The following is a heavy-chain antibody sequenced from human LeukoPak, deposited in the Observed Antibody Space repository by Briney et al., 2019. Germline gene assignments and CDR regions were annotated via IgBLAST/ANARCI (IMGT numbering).Heavy chain of an antibody. Sequence: SETLSLTCTVSGGSISSYYWSWIRQPPGKGLEWTGYIYYSGSTNYNPSLKSRVTISVDTSKNQFSLKLSSVTAADTAVYYCARYSSSSSYYYYYMDVWGKGTTVTVSS. V-gene: IGHV4-59*01. J-gene: IGHJ6*03. CDR3: ARYSSSSSYYYYYMDV. D-gene: IGHD6-6*01. CDR2: IYYSGST. CDR1: GGSISSYY.